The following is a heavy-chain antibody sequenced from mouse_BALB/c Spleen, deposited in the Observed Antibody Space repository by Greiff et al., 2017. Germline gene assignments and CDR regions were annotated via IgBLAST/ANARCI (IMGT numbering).Heavy chain of an antibody. CDR2: IDPANGNT. D-gene: IGHD2-4*01. CDR1: GFNIKDTY. CDR3: AIYYDYDRFAY. J-gene: IGHJ3*01. V-gene: IGHV14-3*02. Sequence: EVQLKQSGAELVKPGASVKLSCTASGFNIKDTYMHWVKQRPEQGLEWIGRIDPANGNTKYDPKFQGKATITADTSSNTAYLQLSSLTSEDTAVYYCAIYYDYDRFAYWGQGTLVTVSA.